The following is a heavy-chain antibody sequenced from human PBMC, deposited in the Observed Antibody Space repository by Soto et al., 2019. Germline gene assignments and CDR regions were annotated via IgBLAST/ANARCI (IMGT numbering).Heavy chain of an antibody. Sequence: GASLRLSCAASGFTFSGSAMHGVRQDSGKGLEWVGRIRNKANNYATAYAASVKGRFTISRDDSKNTAYLQMNSLKTEDTAMYYCTMGLLWFGAYWGQGTLVTVSS. D-gene: IGHD3-10*01. J-gene: IGHJ4*02. CDR2: IRNKANNYAT. V-gene: IGHV3-73*01. CDR3: TMGLLWFGAY. CDR1: GFTFSGSA.